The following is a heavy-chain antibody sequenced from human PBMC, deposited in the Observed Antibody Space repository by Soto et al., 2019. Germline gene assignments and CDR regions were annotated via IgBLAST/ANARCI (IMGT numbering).Heavy chain of an antibody. CDR1: GYTMTSYV. V-gene: IGHV1-18*01. Sequence: VKVARKTAGYTMTSYVVSWVRQETGQGLEWMGWISAYNGNTNYAQKLQCRVIMTTDTSTSTAYMELRSLRSDDTAGYYCARMTMDVWGQGTTVTVSS. CDR3: ARMTMDV. CDR2: ISAYNGNT. J-gene: IGHJ6*02.